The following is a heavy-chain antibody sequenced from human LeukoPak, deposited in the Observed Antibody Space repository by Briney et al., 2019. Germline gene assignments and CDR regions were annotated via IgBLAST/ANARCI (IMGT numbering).Heavy chain of an antibody. CDR1: GGTFSSYA. CDR2: IIPIFGTA. Sequence: ASVKVSCKASGGTFSSYAISWVRQAPGQGLEWMGGIIPIFGTANYAQKFQGRVTITAGESTSTAYMELSSLRSGDTAVYYCARDGRAGLYGMDVWGQGTTVTVSS. CDR3: ARDGRAGLYGMDV. J-gene: IGHJ6*02. V-gene: IGHV1-69*13.